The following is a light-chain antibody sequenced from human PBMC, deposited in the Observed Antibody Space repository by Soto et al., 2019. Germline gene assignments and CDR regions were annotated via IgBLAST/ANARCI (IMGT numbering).Light chain of an antibody. Sequence: DIQMTQSPSTLSGSVGDRVTITCRASQTISSWLAWYQQKPGKAPKLLIYKASTLKSGVPSRFSGSGSGTEFTLTISSLQPDDFATYYCQQYYGYSGTFGQGTKVDIK. V-gene: IGKV1-5*03. CDR1: QTISSW. J-gene: IGKJ1*01. CDR2: KAS. CDR3: QQYYGYSGT.